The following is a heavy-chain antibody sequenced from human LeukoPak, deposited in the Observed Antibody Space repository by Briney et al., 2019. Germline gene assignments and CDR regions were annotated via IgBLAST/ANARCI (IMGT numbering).Heavy chain of an antibody. CDR3: GRAFPPLRTSSAGDL. V-gene: IGHV3-21*01. D-gene: IGHD3-16*01. CDR2: ISGLSSYT. CDR1: GFTFSDYD. J-gene: IGHJ4*02. Sequence: GGSLRLSCSASGFTFSDYDMNWVRQAPGKGLEWVSSISGLSSYTYYGESVKGRFSIFRDNAKNSLYLQMNSLGAEDTATYYCGRAFPPLRTSSAGDLWGQGILVTVSS.